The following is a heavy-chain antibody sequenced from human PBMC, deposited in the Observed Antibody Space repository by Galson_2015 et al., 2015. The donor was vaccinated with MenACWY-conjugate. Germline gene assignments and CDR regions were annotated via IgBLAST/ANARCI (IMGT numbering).Heavy chain of an antibody. D-gene: IGHD5-12*01. CDR3: ARARRSGSSPSHVQAIYYFDY. CDR1: GGTFRTYA. CDR2: IVPILDLA. Sequence: SVKVSCKASGGTFRTYAFSWVRQAPGQGLEWMGRIVPILDLANSAQKFQGRLTITADKSSNTVFMDLRSLRSDDTAVYFCARARRSGSSPSHVQAIYYFDYWGLGTLVTVSS. J-gene: IGHJ4*02. V-gene: IGHV1-69*04.